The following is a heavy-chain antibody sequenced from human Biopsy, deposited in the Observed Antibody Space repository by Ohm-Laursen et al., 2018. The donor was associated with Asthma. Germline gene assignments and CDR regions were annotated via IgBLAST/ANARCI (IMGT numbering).Heavy chain of an antibody. V-gene: IGHV3-33*08. CDR2: VGSDESYT. J-gene: IGHJ4*02. CDR3: ARDFSRAIMIGGGREHCFDF. Sequence: SLRLSCAAPGFTFMTYGMHWVRQVQGKGLEWVATVGSDESYTDHADSVKGRFTISRDNSKNTLHLQMNSLSPEDTAVYYCARDFSRAIMIGGGREHCFDFWGQGTLVTVSS. CDR1: GFTFMTYG. D-gene: IGHD3-16*01.